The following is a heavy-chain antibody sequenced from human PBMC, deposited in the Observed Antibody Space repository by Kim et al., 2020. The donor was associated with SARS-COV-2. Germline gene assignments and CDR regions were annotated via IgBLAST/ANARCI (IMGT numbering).Heavy chain of an antibody. V-gene: IGHV3-7*01. D-gene: IGHD6-19*01. CDR3: ARDIGGLYSSGWVRRRANWFDP. Sequence: GGSLRLSCAASGFTFSSYWMSWVRQAPGKGLEWVANIKQDGSEKYYVDSVKGRFTISRDNAKNSLYLQMNSLRAEDTAVYYCARDIGGLYSSGWVRRRANWFDPWGQGTLVTVSS. CDR1: GFTFSSYW. J-gene: IGHJ5*02. CDR2: IKQDGSEK.